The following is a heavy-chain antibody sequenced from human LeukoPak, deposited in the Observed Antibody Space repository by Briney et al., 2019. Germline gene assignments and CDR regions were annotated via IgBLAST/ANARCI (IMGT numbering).Heavy chain of an antibody. CDR2: INPNSGGT. J-gene: IGHJ4*02. V-gene: IGHV1-2*02. D-gene: IGHD6-13*01. Sequence: GASVKVSCKASGYTFTGYYMHWVRQAPGQGLEWMGWINPNSGGTNYAQKFQGRVTMTRDTSISTAYMELSRLRSDDTAVFYCTRTSSSWLYYFDYWGQRTLVTVSS. CDR1: GYTFTGYY. CDR3: TRTSSSWLYYFDY.